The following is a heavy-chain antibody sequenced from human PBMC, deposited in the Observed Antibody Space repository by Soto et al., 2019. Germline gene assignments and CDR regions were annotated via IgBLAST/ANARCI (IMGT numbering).Heavy chain of an antibody. CDR1: GGSISSGGYS. D-gene: IGHD6-19*01. CDR2: IYHSGST. CDR3: ARVLGLAVAGTGAAFDI. Sequence: QLQLQESGSGLVKPSQTLSLTCAVSGGSISSGGYSWSWIRQPPGKGLEWIGYIYHSGSTYYNPSLKSRVTISVDRSKNQFSLTLSSVTAADTAVYYCARVLGLAVAGTGAAFDIWGQGTMVTVSS. J-gene: IGHJ3*02. V-gene: IGHV4-30-2*01.